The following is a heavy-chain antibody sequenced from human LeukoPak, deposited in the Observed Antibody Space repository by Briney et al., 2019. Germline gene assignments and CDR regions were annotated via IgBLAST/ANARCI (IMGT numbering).Heavy chain of an antibody. CDR3: ARGTRRHYYYYGMDV. J-gene: IGHJ6*02. CDR2: IYTSGST. Sequence: SETLSLTCTVSGGSISSGSYYWSWIRQPAGKGLEWIGRIYTSGSTNYNTSLKSRVTISVDTSKNQFSLKLSSVTAADTAVYYCARGTRRHYYYYGMDVWGQGTTVTVSS. CDR1: GGSISSGSYY. V-gene: IGHV4-61*02. D-gene: IGHD1-7*01.